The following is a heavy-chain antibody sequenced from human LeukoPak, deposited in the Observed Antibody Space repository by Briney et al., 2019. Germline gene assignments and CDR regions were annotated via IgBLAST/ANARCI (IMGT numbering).Heavy chain of an antibody. Sequence: ASVKVSCKASGGTFSSHAIAWVRQAPGQGPEWMGGIIPISGIADYAQKFQGRVTITTDESTSTAYMELRSLTSDDTVVYYCARGLQYQLFKALRYYYMDVWGEGTTVTVSS. D-gene: IGHD2-2*01. CDR1: GGTFSSHA. CDR3: ARGLQYQLFKALRYYYMDV. J-gene: IGHJ6*03. CDR2: IIPISGIA. V-gene: IGHV1-69*05.